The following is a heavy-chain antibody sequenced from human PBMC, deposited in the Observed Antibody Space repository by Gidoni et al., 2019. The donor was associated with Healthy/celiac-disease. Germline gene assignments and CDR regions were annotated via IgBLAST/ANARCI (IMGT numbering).Heavy chain of an antibody. J-gene: IGHJ4*02. V-gene: IGHV3-21*01. D-gene: IGHD6-6*01. CDR3: AREPLTYSSSGPALDY. CDR1: GFTFSSYS. CDR2: ISSSSSYI. Sequence: EVQLVESGGGLVKPGGSLRFSCAASGFTFSSYSMNWVRQAPGKGLEWVSSISSSSSYIYYADSVKGRFTISRDNAKNSLYLQMNSLRAEDTAVYYCAREPLTYSSSGPALDYWGQGTLVTVSS.